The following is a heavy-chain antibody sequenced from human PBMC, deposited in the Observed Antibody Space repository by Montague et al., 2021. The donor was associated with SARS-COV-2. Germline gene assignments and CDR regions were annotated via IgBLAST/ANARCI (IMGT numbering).Heavy chain of an antibody. V-gene: IGHV3-33*01. D-gene: IGHD4-17*01. J-gene: IGHJ6*02. CDR3: ARGASKVTTWFYYYYGMDV. Sequence: SLRLSCAASGFTFSSYGMHWVRQAPGKGLEWVAVIWYDGSNKYYADSVKGRFTISRGNSKNTLYLQMNSLRAEDTAVYYCARGASKVTTWFYYYYGMDVWGQGTTVPVSS. CDR1: GFTFSSYG. CDR2: IWYDGSNK.